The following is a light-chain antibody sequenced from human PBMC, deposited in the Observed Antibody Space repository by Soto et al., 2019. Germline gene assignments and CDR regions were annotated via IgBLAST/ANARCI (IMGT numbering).Light chain of an antibody. CDR1: QSISSW. J-gene: IGKJ1*01. CDR3: QQYNSYSWT. CDR2: KAS. V-gene: IGKV1-5*03. Sequence: DIQMPQSPSTLSASVGDRFTITCLASQSISSWLAWYQQKPGKAPKLLIYKASSLESGVPSRFSGSGSGTEFTLTISSLQPDDFATYYCQQYNSYSWTFGQGTKVDIK.